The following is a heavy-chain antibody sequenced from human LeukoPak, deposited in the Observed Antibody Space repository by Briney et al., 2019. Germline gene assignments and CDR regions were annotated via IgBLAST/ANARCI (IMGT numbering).Heavy chain of an antibody. V-gene: IGHV1-18*01. CDR2: IDTHNGNT. D-gene: IGHD1-26*01. J-gene: IGHJ4*02. CDR3: ARSDAGIFDY. CDR1: GYTXKXXX. Sequence: ASVKVSCKASGYTXKXXXXTXXXXXXGXGXEWMGWIDTHNGNTNYAQRLQGRVSMTTDSSTTTAYMELRSLTPDDTAVFYCARSDAGIFDYWGQGTLVTVSS.